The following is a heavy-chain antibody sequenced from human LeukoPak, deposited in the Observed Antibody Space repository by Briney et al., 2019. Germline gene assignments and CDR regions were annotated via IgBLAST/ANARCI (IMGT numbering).Heavy chain of an antibody. D-gene: IGHD2-2*01. CDR3: ATRPPYCSSTSCYQYDY. Sequence: SVKVSCKASGGTFSSSAISWVRQAPGQGLEWMGGIIPIFGTANHAQKFQGRVTITTDESTSTAYMELSSLRSDDTAVYYCATRPPYCSSTSCYQYDYWGQGTLVTVSS. CDR1: GGTFSSSA. CDR2: IIPIFGTA. J-gene: IGHJ4*02. V-gene: IGHV1-69*05.